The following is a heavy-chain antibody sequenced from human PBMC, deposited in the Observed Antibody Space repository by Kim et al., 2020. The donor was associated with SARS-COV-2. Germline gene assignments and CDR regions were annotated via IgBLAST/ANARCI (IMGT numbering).Heavy chain of an antibody. D-gene: IGHD2-15*01. V-gene: IGHV4-59*09. CDR3: AGGRRWSAVPFDY. J-gene: IGHJ4*02. Sequence: NPPLQSRVTTSVDASKNQFSLKLSSVVAADAAVYYCAGGRRWSAVPFDYWGQGTLVTVSS.